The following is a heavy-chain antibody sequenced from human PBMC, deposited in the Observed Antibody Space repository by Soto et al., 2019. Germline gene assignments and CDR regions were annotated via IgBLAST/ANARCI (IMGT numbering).Heavy chain of an antibody. D-gene: IGHD1-26*01. Sequence: QVQLVQSGAEVKKPGSSVKVSCRASGGTFSSHTISWVRQAPGQGLEWMGGIMPMFGVTNYARKFQGRLTMTANEVTTTAYMEVSSLTSEDTAVYYCAGEGVTTSMSLPWMGYHYYGLDVWGQGTTVIVSS. CDR1: GGTFSSHT. V-gene: IGHV1-69*12. J-gene: IGHJ6*02. CDR3: AGEGVTTSMSLPWMGYHYYGLDV. CDR2: IMPMFGVT.